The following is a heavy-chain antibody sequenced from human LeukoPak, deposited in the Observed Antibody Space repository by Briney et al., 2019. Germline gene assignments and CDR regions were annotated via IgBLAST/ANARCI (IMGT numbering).Heavy chain of an antibody. J-gene: IGHJ4*02. Sequence: PGASLRLSCAASGFTFSSYAMSWVRQAPGKGLEWVSAISGSGGSTYYADSVKGRFTISRDNSKNTLYLQMNSLRAEDTAVYYCAKVLWDGPWYDFWGGYPDYWGQGTLVTVSS. CDR3: AKVLWDGPWYDFWGGYPDY. D-gene: IGHD3-3*01. V-gene: IGHV3-23*01. CDR1: GFTFSSYA. CDR2: ISGSGGST.